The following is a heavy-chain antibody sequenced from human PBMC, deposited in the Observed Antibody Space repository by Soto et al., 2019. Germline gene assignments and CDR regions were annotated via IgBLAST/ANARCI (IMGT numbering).Heavy chain of an antibody. CDR2: IFWNDER. J-gene: IGHJ4*02. CDR3: ARALREELPIYYFDS. CDR1: GFSLSKARMG. V-gene: IGHV2-26*01. D-gene: IGHD1-7*01. Sequence: SGPTLVNPTQTLTLTCTDSGFSLSKARMGVSWIRQPPGKALEWLAHIFWNDERSYNTSLKSRLTISRDTSKSQVVLTMTNVDPVGTGTYFCARALREELPIYYFDSWGQGTLVTVSS.